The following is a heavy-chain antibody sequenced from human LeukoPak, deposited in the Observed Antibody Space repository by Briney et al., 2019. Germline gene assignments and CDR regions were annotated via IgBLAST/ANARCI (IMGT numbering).Heavy chain of an antibody. D-gene: IGHD3-22*01. J-gene: IGHJ5*02. CDR3: ARDLEMPGSSGTNWFDH. CDR2: ISAYNGNT. Sequence: ASVKVSCKAAGYTFTSYGISWVRQAPGQGLEWMAWISAYNGNTNCAQTLLGRVTMTTATSTSTAYMELRSLRSGDTAVYYCARDLEMPGSSGTNWFDHWGQGTLVTVSS. CDR1: GYTFTSYG. V-gene: IGHV1-18*01.